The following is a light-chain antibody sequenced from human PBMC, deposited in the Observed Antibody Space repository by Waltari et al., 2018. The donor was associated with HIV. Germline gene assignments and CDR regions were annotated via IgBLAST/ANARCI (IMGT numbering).Light chain of an antibody. Sequence: QSVLAQPPSVSGAPGQGVTISCTGSRSNLGSGYDVHWYQQIPGAAPRLLIYGNINRPSGVPDRFSGSKSGTSAVLTITGLQAEDEADYYCQSYDGSLSALYVFGTGTRVIVL. V-gene: IGLV1-40*01. J-gene: IGLJ1*01. CDR2: GNI. CDR3: QSYDGSLSALYV. CDR1: RSNLGSGYD.